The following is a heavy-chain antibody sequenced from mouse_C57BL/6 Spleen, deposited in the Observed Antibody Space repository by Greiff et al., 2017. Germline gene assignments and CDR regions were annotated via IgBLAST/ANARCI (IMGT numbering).Heavy chain of an antibody. D-gene: IGHD2-14*01. Sequence: VQLQQSGAELAKPGASVKLSCKASGYTFTSYWMHWVKQRPGQGLDWIGYINPSSGYTKYNQKFKDKATLTADKSSSTAYMQLRSLTYEDSAVYYCAKGNQGYEGGFDYWGQGTTLTVSS. CDR3: AKGNQGYEGGFDY. CDR2: INPSSGYT. V-gene: IGHV1-7*01. J-gene: IGHJ2*01. CDR1: GYTFTSYW.